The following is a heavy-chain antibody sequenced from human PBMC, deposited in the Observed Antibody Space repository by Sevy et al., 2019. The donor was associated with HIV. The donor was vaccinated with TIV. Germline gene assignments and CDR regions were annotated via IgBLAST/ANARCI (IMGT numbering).Heavy chain of an antibody. Sequence: GESRKISCAASEFTFSSHAVSWVRQAPGKGLEWVSAISGNGENTHYADSVRGRFTISRDNFKNTLYLHMSTLRAEDTALYYCARDGRGVSAFDIWGQGTMVTVSS. J-gene: IGHJ3*02. CDR1: EFTFSSHA. V-gene: IGHV3-23*01. CDR2: ISGNGENT. CDR3: ARDGRGVSAFDI. D-gene: IGHD1-26*01.